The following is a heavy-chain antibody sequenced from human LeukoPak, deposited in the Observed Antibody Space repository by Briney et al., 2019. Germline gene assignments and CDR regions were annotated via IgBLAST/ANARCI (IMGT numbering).Heavy chain of an antibody. J-gene: IGHJ5*02. V-gene: IGHV1-2*02. CDR3: ASSRILRFAFDP. CDR1: GYTFTGYY. Sequence: ASVRVSCKASGYTFTGYYMHWVRQAPGQGLEWMGWINPNSGGTNYAQKFQGRVTMTRDTSISTAYMELSRLRSDDTAVYYCASSRILRFAFDPWGQGTLVTVSS. CDR2: INPNSGGT. D-gene: IGHD5/OR15-5a*01.